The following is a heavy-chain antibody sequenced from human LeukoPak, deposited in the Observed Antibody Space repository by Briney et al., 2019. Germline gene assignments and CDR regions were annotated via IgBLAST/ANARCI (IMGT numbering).Heavy chain of an antibody. D-gene: IGHD1-26*01. J-gene: IGHJ4*02. CDR3: ARDRRGGGGSYFDY. CDR1: GFTFSSYG. CDR2: IWYDGSNK. Sequence: QSGGSLRLSCAASGFTFSSYGMHWVRRAPGKGLEWVAVIWYDGSNKYYADSVKGRFTISRDNSKNTLYLQMNSLRAEDTAVYYCARDRRGGGGSYFDYWGQGTLVTVSS. V-gene: IGHV3-33*01.